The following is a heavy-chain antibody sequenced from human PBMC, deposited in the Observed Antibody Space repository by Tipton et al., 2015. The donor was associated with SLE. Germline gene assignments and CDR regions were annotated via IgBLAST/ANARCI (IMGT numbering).Heavy chain of an antibody. V-gene: IGHV4-4*07. CDR2: IYTSGST. J-gene: IGHJ5*02. Sequence: LRLSCTVSGGSISSYYWSWIRQPAGKGLEWIGRIYTSGSTNYNPSLKSRVTMSVDTSKNQFSLKLSSVTAADTAVYYCARGGDSTGRFDPWGQGTLVTVSS. D-gene: IGHD3-10*01. CDR1: GGSISSYY. CDR3: ARGGDSTGRFDP.